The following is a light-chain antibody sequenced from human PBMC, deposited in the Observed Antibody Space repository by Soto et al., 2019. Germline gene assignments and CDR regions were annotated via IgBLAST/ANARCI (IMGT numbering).Light chain of an antibody. J-gene: IGLJ1*01. CDR2: DVA. Sequence: QSALTQPASVSDSPGQSITISCTGTSSDVGGSNFVSWYQQHPGKPPKLIIYDVANRPSGVSNRFSGSKSGSTASLIISRLQTEDEADYYCVSYTSSTTYVFGTGTNHTVL. CDR3: VSYTSSTTYV. V-gene: IGLV2-14*03. CDR1: SSDVGGSNF.